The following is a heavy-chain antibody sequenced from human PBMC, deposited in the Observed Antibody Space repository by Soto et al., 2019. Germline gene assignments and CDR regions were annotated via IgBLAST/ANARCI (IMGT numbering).Heavy chain of an antibody. V-gene: IGHV3-48*03. CDR3: ARENSVQAWLHHFDH. Sequence: VGSLRLSCEASGFSFSSFAMNWLLQAPGRGLEWVSYISDDGASIYYADSLKGQFTISRDNAKSSLSLQMNNLRAEDTAVYYCARENSVQAWLHHFDHWGLGTLVTVSS. D-gene: IGHD5-18*01. CDR1: GFSFSSFA. CDR2: ISDDGASI. J-gene: IGHJ4*02.